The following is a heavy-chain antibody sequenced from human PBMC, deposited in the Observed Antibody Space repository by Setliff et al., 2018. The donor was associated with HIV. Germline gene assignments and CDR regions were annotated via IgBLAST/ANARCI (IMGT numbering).Heavy chain of an antibody. CDR3: AKEGGSERMPFFYYYMDV. Sequence: GGSLRLSCAASGFIFEDYAMHWVRQVPGKGLEWVALISWDGATTNYADSVKGRFTISRDSNKNSLYLQMNSLRTEDTALYYCAKEGGSERMPFFYYYMDVWGKGTTVTVSS. J-gene: IGHJ6*03. CDR2: ISWDGATT. D-gene: IGHD3-10*01. V-gene: IGHV3-43*01. CDR1: GFIFEDYA.